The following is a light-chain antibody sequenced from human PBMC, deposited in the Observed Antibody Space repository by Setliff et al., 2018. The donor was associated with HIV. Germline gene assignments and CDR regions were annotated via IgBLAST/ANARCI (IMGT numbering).Light chain of an antibody. Sequence: QSALTQPASVSGSPGQSITISCTGTSSDVGGFDFVSWYQQHPGKAPKLIIYGVSKRPSGVSNRFSGSKSGNTASLTISGLQAEDEAHYYCCSYAGSSDVFGGGTKVTVL. CDR3: CSYAGSSDV. V-gene: IGLV2-23*02. J-gene: IGLJ2*01. CDR2: GVS. CDR1: SSDVGGFDF.